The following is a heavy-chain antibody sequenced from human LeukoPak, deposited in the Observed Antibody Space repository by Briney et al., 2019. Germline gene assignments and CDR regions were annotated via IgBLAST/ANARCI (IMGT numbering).Heavy chain of an antibody. D-gene: IGHD3-22*01. CDR3: ARGGTDSSGYYYGGTDFDY. CDR2: IYYSGST. CDR1: GGSISGTSYY. V-gene: IGHV4-31*03. J-gene: IGHJ4*02. Sequence: SETLSLTCTVSGGSISGTSYYWGWIRQPPGKGLEWIGYIYYSGSTYYNPSLKSRVTISVDTSKNQFSLKLSSVTAADTAVYYCARGGTDSSGYYYGGTDFDYWGQGTLVTVSS.